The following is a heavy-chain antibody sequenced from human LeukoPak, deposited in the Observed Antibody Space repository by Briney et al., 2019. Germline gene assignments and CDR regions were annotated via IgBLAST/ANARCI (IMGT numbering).Heavy chain of an antibody. Sequence: NPSETLSLTCADNGGSFSGYYWSWIRQPPGKGLEWIGEINHSGSTNYNPSLKSRVTISVDTSKNQFSLKLTSVTAADTAVYYCATLREYYDSSGYYYNWGQGTLVTVSS. CDR2: INHSGST. V-gene: IGHV4-34*01. J-gene: IGHJ4*02. D-gene: IGHD3-22*01. CDR1: GGSFSGYY. CDR3: ATLREYYDSSGYYYN.